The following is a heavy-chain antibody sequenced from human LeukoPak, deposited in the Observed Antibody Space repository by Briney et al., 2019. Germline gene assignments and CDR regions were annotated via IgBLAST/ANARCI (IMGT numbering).Heavy chain of an antibody. Sequence: GGSLRLSCAASGFTFDDYAMHWVRQAPGKGLEWVSLISWDGGSTYYADSEKGRFTISRDNSKNSLYLQMNSLRTEDTALYYCAKEPREYYHDSGGFQHWGQGTLVTVSS. CDR3: AKEPREYYHDSGGFQH. D-gene: IGHD3-22*01. CDR2: ISWDGGST. J-gene: IGHJ1*01. V-gene: IGHV3-43*02. CDR1: GFTFDDYA.